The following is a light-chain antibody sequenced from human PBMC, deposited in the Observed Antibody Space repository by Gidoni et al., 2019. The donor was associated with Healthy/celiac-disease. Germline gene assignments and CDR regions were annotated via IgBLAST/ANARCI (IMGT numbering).Light chain of an antibody. V-gene: IGKV3-11*01. CDR2: DAS. Sequence: EIVLTQSPATLSLPPGERATLSCRASQSVSSYLAWYQQKPGLAPRLLIYDASNRATGIPARFSGSGSGTDFTLTISSLEPEDLAVYYCLQRVSWPQTFGQGTKVEI. CDR1: QSVSSY. CDR3: LQRVSWPQT. J-gene: IGKJ1*01.